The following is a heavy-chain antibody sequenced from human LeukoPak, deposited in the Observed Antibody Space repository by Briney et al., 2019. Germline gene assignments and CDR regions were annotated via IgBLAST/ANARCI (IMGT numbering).Heavy chain of an antibody. Sequence: GGSLRLSCAASGFTFSSYGMHWVRQAPGKGLEWVAVIWYDGSNKYYADSVKGRFTISRDNSKNTLYLQMNSLRAEDTAVYYCARDLRYGYNYKFDYWGQGTLVTVSS. J-gene: IGHJ4*02. CDR2: IWYDGSNK. CDR1: GFTFSSYG. CDR3: ARDLRYGYNYKFDY. D-gene: IGHD5-24*01. V-gene: IGHV3-33*01.